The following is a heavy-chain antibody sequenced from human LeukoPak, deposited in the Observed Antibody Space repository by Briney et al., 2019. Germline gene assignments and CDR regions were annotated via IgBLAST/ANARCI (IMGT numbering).Heavy chain of an antibody. CDR2: ISAYNGNT. Sequence: VKVYCKASGYTFTSYGISWVRQAPGQGLEWMGWISAYNGNTNYAQKLQGRVTMTTDTSTSTAYMELRSLRSDDTAVYYCARDSPPIVLMVYAIPLDYWGQGTLVTVSS. CDR3: ARDSPPIVLMVYAIPLDY. CDR1: GYTFTSYG. V-gene: IGHV1-18*01. D-gene: IGHD2-8*01. J-gene: IGHJ4*02.